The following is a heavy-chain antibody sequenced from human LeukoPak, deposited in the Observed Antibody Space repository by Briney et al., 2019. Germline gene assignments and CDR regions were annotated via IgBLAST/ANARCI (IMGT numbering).Heavy chain of an antibody. CDR2: ISSTGGAK. V-gene: IGHV3-11*04. CDR3: ARDSLVRGVTTPGVDP. Sequence: GGSLRLSCAASGFTFSDYYMSWIRQAPGKGLEWVSYISSTGGAKHYADSVKGRFTISRDNAKNSLYLQMNTLRAEDTAAYYCARDSLVRGVTTPGVDPWGQGTLVTVSS. D-gene: IGHD3-10*01. CDR1: GFTFSDYY. J-gene: IGHJ5*02.